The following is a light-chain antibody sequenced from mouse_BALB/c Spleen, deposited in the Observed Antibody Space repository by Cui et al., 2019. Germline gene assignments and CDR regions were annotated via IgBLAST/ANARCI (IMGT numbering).Light chain of an antibody. CDR2: DTS. V-gene: IGKV4-55*01. J-gene: IGKJ1*01. Sequence: QIVLTQSPAIMSASRGEKVTMTCSASSSVSYMYWYQQKPGSSPRLLIYDTSNLASGVPVRFSGSGSGTSYSLTISRMEAEDAATYYCQQWSSYPRTFGGGTKLEIK. CDR3: QQWSSYPRT. CDR1: SSVSY.